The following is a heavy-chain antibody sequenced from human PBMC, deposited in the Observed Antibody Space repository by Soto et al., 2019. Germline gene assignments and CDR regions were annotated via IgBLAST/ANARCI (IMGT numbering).Heavy chain of an antibody. J-gene: IGHJ4*02. D-gene: IGHD3-3*01. CDR1: GGTFSSYA. Sequence: QVQLVQSGAEVKKPGSSVKVSCKASGGTFSSYAISWVRQAPGQGLEWMGGIIPIFGTANYAQKFQGRVTITADESTSTDYMELSSLRSEDTAVYYCAKSHTYYDFWSGYYYFDYWGQGTLVTVSS. CDR2: IIPIFGTA. CDR3: AKSHTYYDFWSGYYYFDY. V-gene: IGHV1-69*01.